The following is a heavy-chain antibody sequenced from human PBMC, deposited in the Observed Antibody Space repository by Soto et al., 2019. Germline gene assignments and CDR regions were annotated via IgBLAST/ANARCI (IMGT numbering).Heavy chain of an antibody. Sequence: EVQLVESGGGLVKPGESLRLSCVASGFTFKNYNMNWVRQAPGKGLEWVSSIGGSDTFTYYADSVKGRFTISRDNAKSSLFLQINSLRVEDTAGYFCVRDGSLLGMTRWGQGTLVTVSS. CDR2: IGGSDTFT. J-gene: IGHJ4*02. V-gene: IGHV3-21*02. CDR1: GFTFKNYN. CDR3: VRDGSLLGMTR. D-gene: IGHD3-10*01.